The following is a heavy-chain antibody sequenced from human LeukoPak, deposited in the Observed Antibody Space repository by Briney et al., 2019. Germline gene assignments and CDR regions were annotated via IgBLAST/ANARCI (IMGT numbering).Heavy chain of an antibody. CDR3: AKTTTGYSSGRYPGWPVDY. J-gene: IGHJ4*02. V-gene: IGHV3-23*01. CDR1: GFTFSSYA. Sequence: GGSLRLSCAASGFTFSSYAMYWVRQAPGKGLKWVSSIFGSGVGSHYADSVKGRFTISRDNSKNTVYLQMNSLRAEDTAVYYCAKTTTGYSSGRYPGWPVDYWGQGTLVTVSS. CDR2: IFGSGVGS. D-gene: IGHD6-19*01.